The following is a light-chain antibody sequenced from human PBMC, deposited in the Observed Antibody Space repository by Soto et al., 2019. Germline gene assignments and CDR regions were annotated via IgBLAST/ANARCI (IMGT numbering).Light chain of an antibody. V-gene: IGKV3-20*01. J-gene: IGKJ2*01. CDR3: QQYVRSPYT. CDR1: EIVSNRG. Sequence: EIVLTQSPDTLSLSPGERATLSCRASEIVSNRGLAWYQQKPGQPPRLLIYGASSRPGGIPDKFSGSGSGTDFTFTINRVEPDDFAVYYCQQYVRSPYTFAQGTKLEI. CDR2: GAS.